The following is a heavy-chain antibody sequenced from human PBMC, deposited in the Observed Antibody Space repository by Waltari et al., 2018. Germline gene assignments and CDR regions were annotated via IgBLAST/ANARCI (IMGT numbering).Heavy chain of an antibody. J-gene: IGHJ4*02. CDR2: ISVGGVTT. CDR3: VKQRVRASPIFDY. Sequence: EVQLVESGGGLVQPGGSLKLSCATSGFTFSSSAMTWGRQAPGMGLEWVSEISVGGVTTYYADSVKGRFTISRDNSKNILYLQMNSLRAEDTAFYYCVKQRVRASPIFDYWGLGTLVTVSS. D-gene: IGHD6-25*01. CDR1: GFTFSSSA. V-gene: IGHV3-23*04.